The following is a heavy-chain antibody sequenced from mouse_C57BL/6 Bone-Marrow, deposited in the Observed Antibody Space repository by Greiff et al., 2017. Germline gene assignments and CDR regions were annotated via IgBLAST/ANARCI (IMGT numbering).Heavy chain of an antibody. V-gene: IGHV1-50*01. Sequence: VQLQQPGAELVKPGASVKLSCKASGYTFTSYWMQWVKQRPGQGLEWIGEIDPSDSYTNYNQKFKGKATLTVDTSSSTAYMQLSSLTSEDSAVNYCARERRYDYDDYWGQGTTLTVSS. D-gene: IGHD2-4*01. CDR1: GYTFTSYW. CDR3: ARERRYDYDDY. J-gene: IGHJ2*01. CDR2: IDPSDSYT.